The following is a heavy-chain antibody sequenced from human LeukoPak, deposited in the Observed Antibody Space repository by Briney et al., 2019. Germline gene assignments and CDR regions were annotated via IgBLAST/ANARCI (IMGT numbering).Heavy chain of an antibody. V-gene: IGHV4-34*01. CDR2: INHSGST. D-gene: IGHD2-2*01. CDR1: GGSFSGYY. CDR3: ARGRRHIVVVPAAKDGMDV. Sequence: SETLSLTCAVYGGSFSGYYWSWIRQPPGKGLEWIGEINHSGSTNYNPSLKSRVTISVDTSKNQFSLKLSSVTAADMAVYYCARGRRHIVVVPAAKDGMDVWGKGTTVTVPS. J-gene: IGHJ6*04.